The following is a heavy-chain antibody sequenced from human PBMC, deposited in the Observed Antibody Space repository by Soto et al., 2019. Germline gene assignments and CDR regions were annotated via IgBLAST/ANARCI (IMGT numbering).Heavy chain of an antibody. Sequence: PGGSLRLSCAASGFTVSSNYMSWVRQAPGKGLEWVSVIYSGGSTYYADSVKGRFTISRDDSKNTLYLQMNSLRAEDTAVYYCACHYDYVWGSYRYSPPIICGQWTMVTVS. CDR2: IYSGGST. CDR3: ACHYDYVWGSYRYSPPII. V-gene: IGHV3-53*01. J-gene: IGHJ3*02. D-gene: IGHD3-16*02. CDR1: GFTVSSNY.